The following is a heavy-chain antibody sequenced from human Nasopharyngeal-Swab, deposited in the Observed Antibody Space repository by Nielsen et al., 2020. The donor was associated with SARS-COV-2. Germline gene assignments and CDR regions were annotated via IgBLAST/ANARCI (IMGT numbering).Heavy chain of an antibody. CDR2: IRSRDNFDAP. D-gene: IGHD5-24*01. J-gene: IGHJ4*02. V-gene: IGHV3-73*01. Sequence: GESLKISCAASGFTFSGSGVHWVRQAPGKGLEWVGQIRSRDNFDAPAYAASIQGRFTISRDDSKNTAYLQMNSLKTEDTAVYYRSGGNYTLYYWGQGTLVTVSS. CDR1: GFTFSGSG. CDR3: SGGNYTLYY.